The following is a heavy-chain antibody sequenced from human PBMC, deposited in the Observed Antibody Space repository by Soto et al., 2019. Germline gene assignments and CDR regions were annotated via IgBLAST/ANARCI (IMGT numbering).Heavy chain of an antibody. CDR1: GYTFTSYA. CDR2: INAGNGNT. CDR3: ARSIVVVTALDY. D-gene: IGHD2-21*02. J-gene: IGHJ4*02. V-gene: IGHV1-3*01. Sequence: ASVKVSCKASGYTFTSYAMHWVRQAPGQRLEWMGWINAGNGNTKYSQKFQGKVTNTRDTSASTAYMELSSLRFEDTAVYYCARSIVVVTALDYWGQGTLVTVSS.